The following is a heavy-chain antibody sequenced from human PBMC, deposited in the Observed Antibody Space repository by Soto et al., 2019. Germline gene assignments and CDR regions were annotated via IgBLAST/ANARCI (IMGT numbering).Heavy chain of an antibody. Sequence: SETLSLTCTVSGGSISNYYWSWIRQPPGRGLEWIGHIFYSGSTNYNPALKSRVTISVDTSKSQFSLKLSSVTAADTAVYYCAKDSGYNYGYFRLLDSSAQGSLVIGSS. V-gene: IGHV4-59*01. CDR1: GGSISNYY. D-gene: IGHD5-18*01. CDR3: AKDSGYNYGYFRLLDS. CDR2: IFYSGST. J-gene: IGHJ5*01.